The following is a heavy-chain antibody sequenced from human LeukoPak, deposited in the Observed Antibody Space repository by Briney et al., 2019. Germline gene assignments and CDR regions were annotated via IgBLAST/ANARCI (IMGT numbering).Heavy chain of an antibody. CDR1: GGSISCGDYY. D-gene: IGHD3-22*01. CDR3: ARVAYYYDSSGYSPVDY. CDR2: IYDSGST. V-gene: IGHV4-30-4*08. Sequence: PSETLSLTCTVSGGSISCGDYYWSWIRQPPGKGLERIGYIYDSGSTYYNPSLKSRVTISVDTSKNQFSLKLSSVTAADTAVYYCARVAYYYDSSGYSPVDYWGQGTLVTASS. J-gene: IGHJ4*02.